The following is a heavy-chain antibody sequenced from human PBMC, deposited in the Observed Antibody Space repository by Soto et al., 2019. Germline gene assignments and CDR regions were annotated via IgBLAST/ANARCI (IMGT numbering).Heavy chain of an antibody. J-gene: IGHJ4*02. CDR1: EYSFTSYW. CDR2: IFPDDSDT. Sequence: GESLKISCQVSEYSFTSYWIGWVRQMSGKGLEWMAMIFPDDSDTRYSPSFQGRVTISVDKSTSTASLQWHSLEASDTAMYYCARLDYGSGTPHFDVWGQGTQVTVSS. CDR3: ARLDYGSGTPHFDV. V-gene: IGHV5-51*01. D-gene: IGHD3-10*01.